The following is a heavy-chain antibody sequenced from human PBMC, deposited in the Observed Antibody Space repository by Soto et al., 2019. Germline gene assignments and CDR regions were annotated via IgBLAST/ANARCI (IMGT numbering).Heavy chain of an antibody. CDR1: GFTFSSYA. D-gene: IGHD2-2*01. V-gene: IGHV3-23*01. J-gene: IGHJ4*02. Sequence: EVQLLESGGGLVQPGGSLRLSCAASGFTFSSYAMSWVRQAPGKGLEWVSAISGSGGSTYYADSVKGRFTIPRDNSKNTLYLQMNSLRAEDTAVYYCAKEAEIVVVPAATLDYWGQGTLVTVSS. CDR2: ISGSGGST. CDR3: AKEAEIVVVPAATLDY.